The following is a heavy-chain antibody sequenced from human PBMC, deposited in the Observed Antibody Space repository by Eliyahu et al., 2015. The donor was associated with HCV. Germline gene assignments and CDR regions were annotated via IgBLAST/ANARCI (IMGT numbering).Heavy chain of an antibody. D-gene: IGHD2-2*01. CDR3: ARVGGGNDIVVVPAAYYYYYYGMDV. CDR1: GGTFSSYA. CDR2: IIPILGIA. Sequence: QVQLVQSGAEVKKPGSSVKVSCKASGGTFSSYAIXWVRXAPGQGLXWMGRIIPILGIANYAQKFQGRVTITADKSTSTAYMELSSLRSEDTAVYYCARVGGGNDIVVVPAAYYYYYYGMDVWGQGTTVTVSS. J-gene: IGHJ6*02. V-gene: IGHV1-69*04.